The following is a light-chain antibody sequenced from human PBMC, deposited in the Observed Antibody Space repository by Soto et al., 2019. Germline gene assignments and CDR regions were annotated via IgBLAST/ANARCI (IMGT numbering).Light chain of an antibody. CDR1: TSNIEHNA. Sequence: QSVLTQPPSVSEAPRQRVTISCSGSTSNIEHNAVNWYQQLPGEAPKLLIYHDDLLPSGVSDRFSASKSGASASLAISGLQSEDEADYYCAAWDDTLNGVIFGGGTQLTVL. V-gene: IGLV1-36*01. J-gene: IGLJ2*01. CDR2: HDD. CDR3: AAWDDTLNGVI.